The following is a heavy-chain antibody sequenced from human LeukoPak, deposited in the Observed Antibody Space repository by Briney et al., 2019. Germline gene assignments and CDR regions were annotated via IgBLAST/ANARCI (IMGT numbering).Heavy chain of an antibody. CDR2: ISSSSSYI. CDR1: GFTFSSYS. J-gene: IGHJ4*02. D-gene: IGHD5-24*01. V-gene: IGHV3-21*01. Sequence: GGFLRLSCAASGFTFSSYSMNWLRQAPGKGLEWVSSISSSSSYIYYADSVKGRFTISRDNAKNSLYLQMNSLRAEDTAVYYCAREKYRDGYNSYWGQGTLVTVSS. CDR3: AREKYRDGYNSY.